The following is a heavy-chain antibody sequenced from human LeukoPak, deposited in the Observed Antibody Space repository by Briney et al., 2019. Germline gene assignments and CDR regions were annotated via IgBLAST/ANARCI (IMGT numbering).Heavy chain of an antibody. CDR1: GYTFTSYG. CDR3: ARDWGYCSSTSCYKGAFDY. CDR2: ISAYNGNT. J-gene: IGHJ4*02. Sequence: ASVKVSCKASGYTFTSYGISWVRQAPGQGLEWMGWISAYNGNTNYAQKLQGRVTMTTDTSTSTAYMELRSLRSDDTAVYYCARDWGYCSSTSCYKGAFDYWGQGTLVTVSS. V-gene: IGHV1-18*01. D-gene: IGHD2-2*02.